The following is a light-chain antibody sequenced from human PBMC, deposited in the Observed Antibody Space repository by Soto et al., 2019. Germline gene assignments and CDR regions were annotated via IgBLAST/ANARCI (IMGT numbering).Light chain of an antibody. CDR3: LHRSGWLRT. V-gene: IGKV3-11*01. J-gene: IGKJ1*01. CDR2: GAF. CDR1: QSISTY. Sequence: EIVLTQSPATLSLSPGERATLSCRASQSISTYLAWYQQKPGQAPRLLIYGAFNRATGIPTRFSGSGSGTDFTLTISRLEHEDFAVYYCLHRSGWLRTFGQGTKVEVK.